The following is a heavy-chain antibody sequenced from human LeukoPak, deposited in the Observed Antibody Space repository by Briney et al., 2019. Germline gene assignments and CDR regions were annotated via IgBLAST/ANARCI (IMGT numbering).Heavy chain of an antibody. Sequence: GGSLRLSCAASGFTVSSNYMSWVRQAPGKGLEWVSVIYSGGSTYYADSVKGRFTISRDNSKNTLYLQMNSLRAEDTAVYYCARDRVVRGVIIYYGMDVWGQGTTVTVSS. V-gene: IGHV3-53*01. D-gene: IGHD3-10*01. J-gene: IGHJ6*02. CDR1: GFTVSSNY. CDR2: IYSGGST. CDR3: ARDRVVRGVIIYYGMDV.